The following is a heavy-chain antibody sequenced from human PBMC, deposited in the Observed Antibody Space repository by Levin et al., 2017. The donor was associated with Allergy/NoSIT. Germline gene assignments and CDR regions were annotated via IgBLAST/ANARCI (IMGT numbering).Heavy chain of an antibody. CDR2: INHSGST. V-gene: IGHV4-34*01. Sequence: SETLSLTCAVYGGSFSGYYWSWIHQPPGKGLEWIGEINHSGSTTYNPSLKSRVTISVDTSKNQFSLKLSSVTAADTAVYYCARVAYYGSGYYYGMDVWGQGTTVTVSS. CDR3: ARVAYYGSGYYYGMDV. D-gene: IGHD3-10*01. J-gene: IGHJ6*02. CDR1: GGSFSGYY.